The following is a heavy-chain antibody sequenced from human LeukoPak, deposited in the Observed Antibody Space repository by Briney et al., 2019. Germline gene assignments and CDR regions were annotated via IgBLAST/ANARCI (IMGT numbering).Heavy chain of an antibody. CDR1: GFTFSNYD. CDR3: ARGYCSGGSCYFDY. V-gene: IGHV3-48*03. CDR2: ISSSGSTT. Sequence: PGGSLRLSCAASGFTFSNYDMNWVRQAPGKGLEWVSYISSSGSTTYYADSVKGRFTISRDNAKNSLYLQMNSLRAEDTAVYYCARGYCSGGSCYFDYWGQGTLVTVSS. J-gene: IGHJ4*02. D-gene: IGHD2-15*01.